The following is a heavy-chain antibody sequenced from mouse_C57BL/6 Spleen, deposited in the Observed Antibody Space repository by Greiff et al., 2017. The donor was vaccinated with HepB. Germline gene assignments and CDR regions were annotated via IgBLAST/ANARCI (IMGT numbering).Heavy chain of an antibody. Sequence: QVQLQQPGAELVKPGASVKLSCKASGYTFTSYWMQWVKQRPGQGLEWIGEIDPSDSYTNYNQKFKGKATLTVDTSSSTAYMQLSSLTSEDSAVYYCARAHYYGSSYEGAYWGQGTLVTVSA. CDR2: IDPSDSYT. D-gene: IGHD1-1*01. CDR3: ARAHYYGSSYEGAY. J-gene: IGHJ3*01. V-gene: IGHV1-50*01. CDR1: GYTFTSYW.